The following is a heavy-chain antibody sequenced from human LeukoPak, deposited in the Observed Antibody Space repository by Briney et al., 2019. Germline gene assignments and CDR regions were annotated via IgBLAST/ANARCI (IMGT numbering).Heavy chain of an antibody. CDR2: IYYSGST. Sequence: KPSETLSLTCTVSGGSISSSSYYWSWIRQPPGKGLEWIGSIYYSGSTYYNPSLKSRVTISLDTSKNQFSLKLSSVTAADTAVYYCARHYGFAMTPFVCWGGGGLVAVCS. CDR1: GGSISSSSYY. J-gene: IGHJ4*02. D-gene: IGHD2-2*01. V-gene: IGHV4-39*01. CDR3: ARHYGFAMTPFVC.